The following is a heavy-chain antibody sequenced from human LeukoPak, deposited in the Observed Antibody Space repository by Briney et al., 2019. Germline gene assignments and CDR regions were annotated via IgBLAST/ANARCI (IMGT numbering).Heavy chain of an antibody. J-gene: IGHJ4*02. D-gene: IGHD5-12*01. CDR3: ASIDIVPTIWVYFDY. V-gene: IGHV3-66*02. CDR2: IYSGGST. CDR1: GFTVSSNY. Sequence: GGSLRLSCAASGFTVSSNYMSWVRQTPGKGLEWVSVIYSGGSTYYADSVKGRFTISRDNSKNTLCLQMNSLRAEDTAVYYCASIDIVPTIWVYFDYWGQGTLVTVSS.